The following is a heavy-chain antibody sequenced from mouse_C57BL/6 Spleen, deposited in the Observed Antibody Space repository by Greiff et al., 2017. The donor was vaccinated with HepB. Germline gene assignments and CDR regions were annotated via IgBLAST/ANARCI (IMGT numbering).Heavy chain of an antibody. J-gene: IGHJ4*01. CDR1: GYTFTSYW. D-gene: IGHD3-3*01. V-gene: IGHV1-61*01. CDR2: IYPSDSET. CDR3: ARREGRRSMDY. Sequence: QVQLQQPGAELVRPGSSVKLSCKASGYTFTSYWMDWVKQRPGQGLEWIGNIYPSDSETHYNQKFKDKATLTVDKSSSTAYMQLSSLTSEDSAVYDCARREGRRSMDYWGQGTSVTVSS.